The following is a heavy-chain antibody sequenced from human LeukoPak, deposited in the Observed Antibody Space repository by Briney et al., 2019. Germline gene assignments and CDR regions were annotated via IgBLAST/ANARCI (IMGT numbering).Heavy chain of an antibody. CDR1: GGSISSYY. CDR3: ARGGDYDILTGYYPVGNFDY. CDR2: IYHSGST. J-gene: IGHJ4*02. D-gene: IGHD3-9*01. Sequence: SETLSLTCTVSGGSISSYYWSWIRQPPGKGLEWIGYIYHSGSTNYNPSLKSRVTISVDTSKNQFSLKLSSVTAADTAVYYCARGGDYDILTGYYPVGNFDYWGQGTLVTVSS. V-gene: IGHV4-59*01.